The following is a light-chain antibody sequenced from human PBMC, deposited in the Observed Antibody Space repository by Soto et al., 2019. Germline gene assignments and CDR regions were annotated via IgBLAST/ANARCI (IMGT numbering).Light chain of an antibody. V-gene: IGKV1-17*01. Sequence: DIQMTQSPSSLSASVGDRVTITCRASQSISSYLNWYQQKPGKAPKLLIYAASSLQSGVPSRFSGSGSGTEFTLTISSLQPEDFASYYCLQHHNYPWTFGEGTKVEVK. CDR2: AAS. CDR3: LQHHNYPWT. CDR1: QSISSY. J-gene: IGKJ1*01.